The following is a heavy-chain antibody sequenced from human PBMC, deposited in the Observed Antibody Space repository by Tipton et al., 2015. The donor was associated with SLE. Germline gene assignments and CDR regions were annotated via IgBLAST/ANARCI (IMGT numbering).Heavy chain of an antibody. CDR1: GGSISSYY. J-gene: IGHJ4*02. Sequence: TLSLTCTVSGGSISSYYWSWIRQPPGKGLEWIGYIYYSGSTNYNPSLKSRVTISVDTSKNQFSLKLSSVTAADTAVYYCARHGGSGKYYLTLDYWGQGILVTVSS. CDR3: ARHGGSGKYYLTLDY. V-gene: IGHV4-59*07. CDR2: IYYSGST. D-gene: IGHD3-10*01.